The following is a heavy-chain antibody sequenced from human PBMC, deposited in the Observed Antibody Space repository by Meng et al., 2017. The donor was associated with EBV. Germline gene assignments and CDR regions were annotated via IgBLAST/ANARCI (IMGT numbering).Heavy chain of an antibody. CDR3: ASESGRGFTPDY. J-gene: IGHJ4*02. CDR2: LIPMSGAP. V-gene: IGHV1-69*01. Sequence: QVQLVQSGSEVKKPGASVKVSCKASGYTFRSDAVSWVRQAPGQGLEWMGGLIPMSGAPHYAQKFQDRVTIIADESTSTHSMELNNLRFEDTAMYYCASESGRGFTPDYWGQGTLVTVSS. D-gene: IGHD3-10*01. CDR1: GYTFRSDA.